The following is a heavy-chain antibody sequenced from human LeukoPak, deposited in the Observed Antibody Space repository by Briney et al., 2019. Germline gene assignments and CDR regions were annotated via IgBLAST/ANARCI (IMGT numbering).Heavy chain of an antibody. Sequence: SLRLSCTASGFTFSTFAMHWVRQAPGKGLECVAVISNDGSDKYYPDSVKGRFTVSRDKSENTLYLQLNSLRAEDTAVYYCARGTYYYDTRGYYSGGLDYWGQGTVVTVSS. D-gene: IGHD3-22*01. J-gene: IGHJ4*02. V-gene: IGHV3-30*04. CDR2: ISNDGSDK. CDR3: ARGTYYYDTRGYYSGGLDY. CDR1: GFTFSTFA.